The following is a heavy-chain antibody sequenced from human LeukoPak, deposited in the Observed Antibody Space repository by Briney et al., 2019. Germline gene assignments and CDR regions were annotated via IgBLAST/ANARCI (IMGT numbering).Heavy chain of an antibody. CDR3: AKDRSAAGTEGAFDI. J-gene: IGHJ3*02. CDR2: IRYNGGNK. D-gene: IGHD6-13*01. V-gene: IGHV3-30*02. Sequence: GGSLRLSCAASGFNFNHYGMDWVRQAPGKGLEWVAGIRYNGGNKWYADSMKGRFTISRDNSKNTLYLQMNSLRAEDTAVYYCAKDRSAAGTEGAFDIRGQGTMVTVSS. CDR1: GFNFNHYG.